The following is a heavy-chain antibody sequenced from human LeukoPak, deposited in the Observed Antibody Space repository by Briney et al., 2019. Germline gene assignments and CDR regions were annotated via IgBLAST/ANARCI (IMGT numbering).Heavy chain of an antibody. J-gene: IGHJ4*02. CDR1: GFSLSTSGVG. CDR3: AHRPKRGYSGYDYFDY. D-gene: IGHD5-12*01. Sequence: SGPTLVNPRQTLTLTCTFSGFSLSTSGVGVGWIRQPPGKALEWLALIYWDDDKRYSPSLKSRLTITKDTSKNLVVLTMTNMDPVDTATYYCAHRPKRGYSGYDYFDYWGQGTLVTVSS. CDR2: IYWDDDK. V-gene: IGHV2-5*02.